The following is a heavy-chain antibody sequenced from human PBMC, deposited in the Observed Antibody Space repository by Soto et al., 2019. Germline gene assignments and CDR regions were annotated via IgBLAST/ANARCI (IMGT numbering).Heavy chain of an antibody. J-gene: IGHJ1*01. Sequence: ASVKVSCKASGYTFTSYGISWVRQAPGQGLEWMGWISAYNGNTNYAQKLQGRVTMTTDTSTSTAYMELRSLRSDDTAVYYCARDEGSGGGSYYDEYFEHWGQGTLVTVSS. V-gene: IGHV1-18*01. CDR1: GYTFTSYG. CDR2: ISAYNGNT. CDR3: ARDEGSGGGSYYDEYFEH. D-gene: IGHD1-26*01.